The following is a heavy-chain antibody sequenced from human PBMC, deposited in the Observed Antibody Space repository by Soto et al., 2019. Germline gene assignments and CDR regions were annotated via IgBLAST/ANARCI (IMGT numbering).Heavy chain of an antibody. V-gene: IGHV4-59*01. CDR1: GGSISSYY. D-gene: IGHD3-22*01. J-gene: IGHJ4*02. Sequence: SETLSLTCTVSGGSISSYYWSWIRQPPGKGLEWIGYIYYSGSTNYNPSLKSRVTISVDTSKNQFSLKLSSVTAADTAVYYCARFGYDSSGYSPYFDSWGQGTLVTVSS. CDR3: ARFGYDSSGYSPYFDS. CDR2: IYYSGST.